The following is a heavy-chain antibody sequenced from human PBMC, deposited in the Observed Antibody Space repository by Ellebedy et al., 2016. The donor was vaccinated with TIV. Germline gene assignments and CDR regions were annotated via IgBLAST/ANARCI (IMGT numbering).Heavy chain of an antibody. CDR1: GGSISRSSFY. D-gene: IGHD6-19*01. J-gene: IGHJ4*02. CDR2: VLHSGGT. Sequence: SETLSLTCTVSGGSISRSSFYWGWIRQPPGKGLEWIGEVLHSGGTTYNPSLKSRVTVSADTSKNQFSLNLTSVTAADTAVYYCARGARSSDRRFDSWGQGTLVTVSS. CDR3: ARGARSSDRRFDS. V-gene: IGHV4-39*07.